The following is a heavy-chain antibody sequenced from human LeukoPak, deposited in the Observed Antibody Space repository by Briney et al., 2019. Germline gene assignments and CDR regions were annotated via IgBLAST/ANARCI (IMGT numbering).Heavy chain of an antibody. CDR2: IYYSGST. Sequence: SETLSLTCTVSGGSISSYYWSWIRQPPGKGLEWIGYIYYSGSTNYNPSLKSRVTISLDTSKNQFSLKLSSVTAADTAVYYCARTGYSSGWYVRIVDYWGQGTLVTVSS. D-gene: IGHD6-19*01. J-gene: IGHJ4*02. CDR3: ARTGYSSGWYVRIVDY. V-gene: IGHV4-59*01. CDR1: GGSISSYY.